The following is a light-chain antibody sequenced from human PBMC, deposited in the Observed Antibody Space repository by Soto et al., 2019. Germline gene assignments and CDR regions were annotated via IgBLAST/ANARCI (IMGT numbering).Light chain of an antibody. CDR2: GAS. Sequence: ENVLTQSPGTLSLSPGERATLSCRASQSVSSSYLAWYQQKPGQAPRLLIYGASSRATGIPDRFSGSGSGTDFTLTINSLEPEDFAVYYCQQYGSSPRTFVQGTKLEIK. CDR1: QSVSSSY. V-gene: IGKV3-20*01. J-gene: IGKJ1*01. CDR3: QQYGSSPRT.